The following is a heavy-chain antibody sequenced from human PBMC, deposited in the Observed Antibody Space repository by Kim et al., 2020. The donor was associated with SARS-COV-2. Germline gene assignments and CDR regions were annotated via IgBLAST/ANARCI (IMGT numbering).Heavy chain of an antibody. CDR2: ISYDGSNK. CDR3: AKDSYYYDSSGYPNLFD. CDR1: GFTFSSYG. V-gene: IGHV3-30*18. Sequence: GGSLRLSCAASGFTFSSYGMHWVRQAPGKGLEWVAVISYDGSNKYYADSVKGRFTISRDNSKNTLYLQMNSLRAEDTAVYYCAKDSYYYDSSGYPNLFD. J-gene: IGHJ4*01. D-gene: IGHD3-22*01.